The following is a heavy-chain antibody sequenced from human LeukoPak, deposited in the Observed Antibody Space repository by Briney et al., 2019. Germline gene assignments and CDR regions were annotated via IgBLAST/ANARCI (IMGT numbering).Heavy chain of an antibody. V-gene: IGHV1-2*02. CDR1: GYTFTGYY. J-gene: IGHJ3*02. CDR2: INPNSGGT. D-gene: IGHD3-16*01. CDR3: SSIYDSVSAGQTRHDAFDI. Sequence: ASVKVSCKASGYTFTGYYMHWVRQAPGQGLEWMGWINPNSGGTNYAQKFQGRVTMTRDTSISTAYMELSRLRSDDTAVYYCSSIYDSVSAGQTRHDAFDIWGQGTMVTVSS.